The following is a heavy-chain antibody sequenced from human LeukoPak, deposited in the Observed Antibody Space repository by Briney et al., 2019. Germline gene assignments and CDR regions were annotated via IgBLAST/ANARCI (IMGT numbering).Heavy chain of an antibody. CDR3: ARPYYDSSAPPYDY. CDR1: GYTFTNYD. CDR2: ISVYNGNT. J-gene: IGHJ4*02. D-gene: IGHD3-22*01. Sequence: ASVKVSCKASGYTFTNYDINWVRQAPGQGLEWMGWISVYNGNTNYAQKLQGRVTMTTDTSTSTAYMELRSLRSDDTAVYYCARPYYDSSAPPYDYWGQGTLVTVSS. V-gene: IGHV1-18*01.